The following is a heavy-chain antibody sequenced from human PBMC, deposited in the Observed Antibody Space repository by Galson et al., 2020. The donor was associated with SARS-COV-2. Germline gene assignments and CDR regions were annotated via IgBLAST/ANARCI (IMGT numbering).Heavy chain of an antibody. CDR2: IYWNDDK. V-gene: IGHV2-5*01. CDR1: GFSLTTSGVG. D-gene: IGHD3-9*01. Sequence: SGPTLVKPTQTLTLPCTFSGFSLTTSGVGVGWIRQPPGKALEWLAVIYWNDDKRYSPSLKSRLTITKDTSKNQVVLTMTNMDPVDTATYYCAHQSHTYDWYGRRAYWGQGTLVTVSS. J-gene: IGHJ4*02. CDR3: AHQSHTYDWYGRRAY.